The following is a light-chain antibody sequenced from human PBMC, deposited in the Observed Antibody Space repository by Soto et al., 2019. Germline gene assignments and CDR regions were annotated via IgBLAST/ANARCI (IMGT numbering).Light chain of an antibody. J-gene: IGLJ1*01. CDR1: SSIIGAGYD. V-gene: IGLV1-40*01. CDR3: QSYDSSLSGSDV. Sequence: QSALTQPPSVSGAPGQRVTISCTGSSSIIGAGYDVHWYQQLPGTAPKLLIYGNSNRPSGVPDRFSGSKSGTSASLAITGLQAEDEADYYCQSYDSSLSGSDVFGTGTKVTVL. CDR2: GNS.